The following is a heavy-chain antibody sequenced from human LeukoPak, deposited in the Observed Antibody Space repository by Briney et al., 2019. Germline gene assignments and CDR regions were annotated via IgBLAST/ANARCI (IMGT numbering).Heavy chain of an antibody. D-gene: IGHD5-18*01. V-gene: IGHV3-21*01. CDR2: ISSGSSAI. J-gene: IGHJ4*02. Sequence: PGGSLRLSCEASGFTFTTYSMTWVRQAPGKGLEWVSIISSGSSAIFSADALKGRFTISRDNAKTSLYLQMNSLRAEDTAVYYCARDLSGITGYTYGRGIDYWGQGTLVTVSS. CDR3: ARDLSGITGYTYGRGIDY. CDR1: GFTFTTYS.